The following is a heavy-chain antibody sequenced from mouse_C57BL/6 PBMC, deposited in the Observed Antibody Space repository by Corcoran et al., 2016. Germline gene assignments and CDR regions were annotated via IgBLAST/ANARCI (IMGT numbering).Heavy chain of an antibody. J-gene: IGHJ1*03. CDR3: ALRGRWYCDV. CDR2: IYWDDDK. V-gene: IGHV8-12*01. Sequence: QVTLKESGPGILQSSQTLSLTCSFSGFSLSTSGMGVSWIRQPSGKGLEWLAHIYWDDDKRYNPSMKSRLTISKDTTRNQGFLKITSVDTEETATYYWALRGRWYCDVWGTGTTVTVSS. CDR1: GFSLSTSGMG. D-gene: IGHD1-1*01.